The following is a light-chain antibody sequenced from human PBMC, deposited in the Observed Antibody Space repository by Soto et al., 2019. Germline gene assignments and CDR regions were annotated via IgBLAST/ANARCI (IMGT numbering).Light chain of an antibody. CDR1: QSVSNSY. V-gene: IGKV3-20*01. CDR3: QQYGSSPQT. CDR2: GAS. J-gene: IGKJ1*01. Sequence: EIVLTQSPGTLSLSPGERATISCRASQSVSNSYLAWYQQKPGQAPRLLIYGASSRATGIPDRFSGSGSGTDFTLTSSRLEHEDFALYYCQQYGSSPQTFGQGTKGEI.